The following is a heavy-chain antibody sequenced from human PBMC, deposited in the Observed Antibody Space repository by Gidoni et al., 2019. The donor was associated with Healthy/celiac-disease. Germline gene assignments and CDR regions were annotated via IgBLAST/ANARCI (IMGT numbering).Heavy chain of an antibody. D-gene: IGHD1-26*01. CDR2: IYSGGST. CDR3: ARGVGATDAFDI. CDR1: GFTVSSNY. Sequence: EVQLVESGGGFVQPGGSLRLSCAASGFTVSSNYMSWVRQAPGKGLEWVSVIYSGGSTYYADAVKGRFTISRDNSKNTLYLQRNSLRAEDTAVYYCARGVGATDAFDIWGQGTMVTVSS. J-gene: IGHJ3*02. V-gene: IGHV3-66*01.